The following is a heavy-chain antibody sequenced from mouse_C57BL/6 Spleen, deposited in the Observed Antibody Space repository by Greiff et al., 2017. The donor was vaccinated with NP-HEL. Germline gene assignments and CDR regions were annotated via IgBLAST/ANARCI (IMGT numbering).Heavy chain of an antibody. Sequence: VQLQQSGAELVRPGASVTLSCKASGYTFTDYEMHWVQQTPVHGLEWIGAIDPETGGTAYNQKFKGKAILTADKSSSTAYMELRSLTSEDSAVYYCTRSCIYYYGSSFFDYWGQGTTLTVSS. J-gene: IGHJ2*01. V-gene: IGHV1-15*01. CDR1: GYTFTDYE. CDR2: IDPETGGT. CDR3: TRSCIYYYGSSFFDY. D-gene: IGHD1-1*01.